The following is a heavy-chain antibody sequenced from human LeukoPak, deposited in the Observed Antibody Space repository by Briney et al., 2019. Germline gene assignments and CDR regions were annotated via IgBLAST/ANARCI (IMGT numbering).Heavy chain of an antibody. V-gene: IGHV4-34*01. CDR3: ARKKRIAVAALRYFDY. CDR1: GGSFSGYY. D-gene: IGHD6-19*01. CDR2: INHSGST. Sequence: SETLSLTCAVYGGSFSGYYWSWIRQPPGKGLEWIGEINHSGSTNYNPSLKSRVTISVDTSKNQFSLKLSSVTAADTAVYYCARKKRIAVAALRYFDYWGQGTLVTVSS. J-gene: IGHJ4*02.